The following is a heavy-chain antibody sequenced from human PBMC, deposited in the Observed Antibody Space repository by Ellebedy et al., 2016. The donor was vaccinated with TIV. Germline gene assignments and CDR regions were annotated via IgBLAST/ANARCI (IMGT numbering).Heavy chain of an antibody. J-gene: IGHJ4*02. CDR1: GYTFTSYY. CDR3: ATKHCTGGNCHHPTFDY. D-gene: IGHD2-8*02. CDR2: ISPNNGDT. V-gene: IGHV1-2*02. Sequence: ASVKVSXXASGYTFTSYYIHWVRQAPGQGLQWMGWISPNNGDTKYAQKFEGRVTMTSDTSISTAYMEVDRLRSDDTAVYYCATKHCTGGNCHHPTFDYWGQGTLVTVSS.